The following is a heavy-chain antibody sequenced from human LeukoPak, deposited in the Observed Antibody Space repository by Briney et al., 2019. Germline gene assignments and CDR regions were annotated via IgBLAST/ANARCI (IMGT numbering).Heavy chain of an antibody. V-gene: IGHV3-23*01. CDR3: AKSQEQWLELGY. J-gene: IGHJ4*02. D-gene: IGHD6-19*01. CDR2: ISGSGGST. CDR1: GFTFSSYA. Sequence: TGGSLRLSCAASGFTFSSYAMSWVRQGPGKGLEWVSAISGSGGSTYYADSVKGRFTISRDNSKNTLYLQMNSLRAEDTAVYYCAKSQEQWLELGYWGQGTLVTVSS.